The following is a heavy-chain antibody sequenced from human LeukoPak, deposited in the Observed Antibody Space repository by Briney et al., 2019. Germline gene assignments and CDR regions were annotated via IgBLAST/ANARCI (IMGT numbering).Heavy chain of an antibody. CDR3: ARTRDILTGYAFDI. Sequence: SETLSLTCTVSGGSISSYYWSWIRQPPGKGLEGIGYIYYSGSTNYNPSLKSRVTISVDTSKNQFSLKLSSVTAADTAVYYCARTRDILTGYAFDIWGQGTMVTVSS. CDR1: GGSISSYY. D-gene: IGHD3-9*01. CDR2: IYYSGST. V-gene: IGHV4-59*01. J-gene: IGHJ3*02.